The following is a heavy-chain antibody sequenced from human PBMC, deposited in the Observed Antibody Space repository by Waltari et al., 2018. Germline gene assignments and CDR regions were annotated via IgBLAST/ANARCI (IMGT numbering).Heavy chain of an antibody. CDR2: IYYSGTT. CDR1: GDSISGSRNY. V-gene: IGHV4-39*01. D-gene: IGHD3-3*01. Sequence: QMELQESGPRLVKPSETLSLTCNVSGDSISGSRNYWAWLRQPPGKNLQWIGSIYYSGTTYYNPSLKGRFAISVDTSRNQCSLNVNSVTAADTGIYYCARQLRFVDWIPRYFDSWGWGTLATVSS. J-gene: IGHJ4*02. CDR3: ARQLRFVDWIPRYFDS.